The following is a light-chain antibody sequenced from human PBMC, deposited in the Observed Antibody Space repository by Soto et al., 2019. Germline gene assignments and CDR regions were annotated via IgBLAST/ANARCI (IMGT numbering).Light chain of an antibody. CDR3: NSYAGSTTLR. CDR1: SSDVGGYNY. CDR2: EVN. Sequence: QSALTQPASVSGSPGQSITISCTGTSSDVGGYNYVSWYQQYPGRAPKLMIYEVNNRPSGVSNRFSGSKSGNTASLTISGLQAEDEADYYCNSYAGSTTLRFGGGTKLTVL. J-gene: IGLJ2*01. V-gene: IGLV2-14*01.